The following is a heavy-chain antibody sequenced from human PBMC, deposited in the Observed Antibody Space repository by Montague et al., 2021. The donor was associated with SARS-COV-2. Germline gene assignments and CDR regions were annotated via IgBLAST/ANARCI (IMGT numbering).Heavy chain of an antibody. V-gene: IGHV4-34*01. CDR3: ARGPWHIVVVTAIRDGYYGMDD. CDR1: GGSFSGYY. Sequence: SETLSLTCAVYGGSFSGYYWCWIRQPPGQGLEWMGEINHSGSTNYNSSLKSRVTISVDTSKNQFSLKLSSVTAADTAVYYCARGPWHIVVVTAIRDGYYGMDDWGRGTTVNVSS. J-gene: IGHJ6*02. D-gene: IGHD2-21*02. CDR2: INHSGST.